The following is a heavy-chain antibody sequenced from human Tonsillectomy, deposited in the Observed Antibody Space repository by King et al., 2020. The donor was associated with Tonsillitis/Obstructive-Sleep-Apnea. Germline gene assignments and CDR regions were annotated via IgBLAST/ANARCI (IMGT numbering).Heavy chain of an antibody. CDR3: ARDRASDFWGGYYLDV. Sequence: VLLVESGGGLVQPGGSLRLSCVASGFSFSDHYMDWVRQAPGKGLEWVGRIRKKADQYTTEYAASVKGRFTISRHDSNNSLYLQLSSRKTEDTAVYYCARDRASDFWGGYYLDVWGRGTTVTVSS. CDR1: GFSFSDHY. D-gene: IGHD3-3*01. J-gene: IGHJ6*03. CDR2: IRKKADQYTT. V-gene: IGHV3-72*01.